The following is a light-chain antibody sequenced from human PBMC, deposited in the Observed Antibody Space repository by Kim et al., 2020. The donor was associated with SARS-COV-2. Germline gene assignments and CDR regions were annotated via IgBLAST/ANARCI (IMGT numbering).Light chain of an antibody. Sequence: EIVLTQSPGTLSLSPGERATLSCRASQSVSNNFLAWYQQKPGQAPRLLVYGASNRASGIPDRFSGSGSGTDFTLTISRLLPEDVAVYHCQQYGSSPKTFGQGTKVDIK. V-gene: IGKV3-20*01. CDR1: QSVSNNF. CDR2: GAS. CDR3: QQYGSSPKT. J-gene: IGKJ1*01.